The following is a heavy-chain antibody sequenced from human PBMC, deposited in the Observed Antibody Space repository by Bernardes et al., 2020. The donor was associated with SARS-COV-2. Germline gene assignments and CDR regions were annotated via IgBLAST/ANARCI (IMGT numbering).Heavy chain of an antibody. CDR3: ANGWGTGYKPI. Sequence: GGSLRLSCAASGFTFSSYAMTWVRQAPGKGLEWVSSISISGGDTHYADSVKDRFTISRDNSKNTLYLQMNSLRAEDTAVYYCANGWGTGYKPIWGQGTLVTVSS. CDR2: ISISGGDT. D-gene: IGHD3-16*01. J-gene: IGHJ4*02. CDR1: GFTFSSYA. V-gene: IGHV3-23*01.